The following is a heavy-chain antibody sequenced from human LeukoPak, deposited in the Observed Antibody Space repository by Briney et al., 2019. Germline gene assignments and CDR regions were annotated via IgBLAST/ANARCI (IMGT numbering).Heavy chain of an antibody. CDR2: IYTSGST. V-gene: IGHV4-61*02. CDR3: ARDLAMYSSGWFDY. CDR1: GGSISSGSYY. J-gene: IGHJ4*02. Sequence: SETLSLTCTVSGGSISSGSYYWSWIRQPAGKGLEWIGRIYTSGSTNYNPSLKSRVTISVDTSKNQVSLKLSSVTAADTAVYYCARDLAMYSSGWFDYWGQGTLVTVSS. D-gene: IGHD6-19*01.